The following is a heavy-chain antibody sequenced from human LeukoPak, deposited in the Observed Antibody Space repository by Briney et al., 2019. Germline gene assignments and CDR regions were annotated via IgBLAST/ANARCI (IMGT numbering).Heavy chain of an antibody. Sequence: SETLSLTCTVSGGSISSSSYYWGWIRQPPGKGLEWIGSIYYSGSTNYNPSLKSRVTISVDTSKNQFSLKLNSVTAADTAVYYCARRGVKGAFDIWGQGTLVTVSS. D-gene: IGHD3-10*01. V-gene: IGHV4-39*07. J-gene: IGHJ4*02. CDR2: IYYSGST. CDR1: GGSISSSSYY. CDR3: ARRGVKGAFDI.